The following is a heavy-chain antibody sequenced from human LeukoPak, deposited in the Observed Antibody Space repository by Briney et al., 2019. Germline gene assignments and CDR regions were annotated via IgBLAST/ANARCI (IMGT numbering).Heavy chain of an antibody. J-gene: IGHJ4*02. CDR1: GFTFGDYG. V-gene: IGHV3-74*01. CDR3: ARSSFGTYKLFDY. CDR2: IKSDGSST. Sequence: PGGSLRLSCTASGFTFGDYGMSWVRQAPGKGLVWVSRIKSDGSSTSYADSVKGRFTISRDNAKNTLYLQMNSLRAEDTAVYYCARSSFGTYKLFDYWGQGTLVTVSS. D-gene: IGHD3-10*01.